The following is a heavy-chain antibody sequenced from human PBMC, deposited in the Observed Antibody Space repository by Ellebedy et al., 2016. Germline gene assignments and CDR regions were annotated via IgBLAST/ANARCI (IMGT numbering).Heavy chain of an antibody. CDR2: IYYSGST. D-gene: IGHD5-18*01. J-gene: IGHJ4*02. CDR1: GGSISSYY. CDR3: ARQFGYSYAYYFDY. V-gene: IGHV4-59*08. Sequence: SETLSLTCTVSGGSISSYYWSWIRQPPGKGLEWIGYIYYSGSTNYNPSLKSRVTISVDTSKNQFSLKLSSVTAADTAVYYCARQFGYSYAYYFDYWGQGTLVTVSS.